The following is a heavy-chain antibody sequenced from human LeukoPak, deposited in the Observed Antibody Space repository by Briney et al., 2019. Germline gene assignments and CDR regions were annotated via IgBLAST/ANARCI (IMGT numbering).Heavy chain of an antibody. J-gene: IGHJ4*02. D-gene: IGHD3-22*01. Sequence: GGSLRLSCAASGFTFSSYAMHWVRQAPGKGLEWVAVISYDGSNKYYADSVKGRFTISRDNSKNTPYLQMNSLRAEDTAVYYCARDPHPYDSSGYYYVWGQGTLVTVSS. CDR2: ISYDGSNK. CDR3: ARDPHPYDSSGYYYV. CDR1: GFTFSSYA. V-gene: IGHV3-30-3*01.